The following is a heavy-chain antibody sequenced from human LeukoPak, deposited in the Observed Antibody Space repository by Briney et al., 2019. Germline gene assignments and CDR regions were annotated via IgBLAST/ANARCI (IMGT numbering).Heavy chain of an antibody. Sequence: PSETLSLTCAVYGGSFSGYYWSWIRQPPGKGLEWIGEINQSGSTNYNPSLKSRVTIAVDTSKNQFSLKLSSVTAADTAVYYCARGYGSGSYYKYWGQGTPVTVSS. D-gene: IGHD3-10*01. CDR3: ARGYGSGSYYKY. CDR2: INQSGST. J-gene: IGHJ4*02. CDR1: GGSFSGYY. V-gene: IGHV4-34*01.